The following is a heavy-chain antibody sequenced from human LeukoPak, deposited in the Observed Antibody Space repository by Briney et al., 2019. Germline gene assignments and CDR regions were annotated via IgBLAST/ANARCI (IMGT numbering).Heavy chain of an antibody. CDR2: IRYDGSNK. CDR1: GFTFSSYA. Sequence: GGSLRLSCAASGFTFSSYAMHWVRQAPGKGLEWVAFIRYDGSNKYYADSVKGRFTISRDNSKNTLYLQMNSLRAEDTAVYYCAKDFGGIAAAAIAGWFDPWGQGTLVTVSS. V-gene: IGHV3-30*02. D-gene: IGHD6-13*01. CDR3: AKDFGGIAAAAIAGWFDP. J-gene: IGHJ5*02.